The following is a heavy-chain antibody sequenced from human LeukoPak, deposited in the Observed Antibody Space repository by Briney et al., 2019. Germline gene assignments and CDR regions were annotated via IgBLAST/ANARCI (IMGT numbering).Heavy chain of an antibody. D-gene: IGHD3-22*01. V-gene: IGHV4-34*01. Sequence: PSETLSLTCAVYGGSFSGYYWSWIRQPPGKGLEWVGEINHSGSTNYNPSLKSRVTISVDTSKNQFSLKLSSVTAADTAVYYCASLRDSSGNIDYWGQGTLVTVSS. CDR1: GGSFSGYY. CDR2: INHSGST. CDR3: ASLRDSSGNIDY. J-gene: IGHJ4*02.